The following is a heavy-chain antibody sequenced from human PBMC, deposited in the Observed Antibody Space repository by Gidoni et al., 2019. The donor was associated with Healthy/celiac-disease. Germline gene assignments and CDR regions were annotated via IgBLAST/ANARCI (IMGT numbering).Heavy chain of an antibody. D-gene: IGHD3-22*01. V-gene: IGHV4-39*07. Sequence: QLQLQESGPGLVKPSETLSLTCTVSGGSISSSSHYWGWIRQPPGKGLEWIGSIYYSGSTYYNPSLKSRVTISVDTSKNQFSLKLSSVTAADTAVYYCARGYYYDSSGYPTDAFDIWGQGTMVTVSS. CDR1: GGSISSSSHY. CDR2: IYYSGST. J-gene: IGHJ3*02. CDR3: ARGYYYDSSGYPTDAFDI.